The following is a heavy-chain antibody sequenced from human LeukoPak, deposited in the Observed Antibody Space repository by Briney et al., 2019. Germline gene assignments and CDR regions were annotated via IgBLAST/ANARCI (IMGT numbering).Heavy chain of an antibody. CDR3: ARAGRYGYNNYDY. CDR1: GYTFTGYY. J-gene: IGHJ4*02. Sequence: ASVKVSCKASGYTFTGYYMHWVRQAPGQGLEWMGRINPNSGGTDYAQKFQGRVTMTRDTSISTAYMELSRLRSDDTAVYYCARAGRYGYNNYDYWGQGTLVTVSS. CDR2: INPNSGGT. V-gene: IGHV1-2*06. D-gene: IGHD5-18*01.